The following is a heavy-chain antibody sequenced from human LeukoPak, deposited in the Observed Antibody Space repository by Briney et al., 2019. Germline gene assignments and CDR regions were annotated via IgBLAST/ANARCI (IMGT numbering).Heavy chain of an antibody. CDR3: ARGLFYYESSGYYLDD. CDR1: GYTFTSYD. V-gene: IGHV1-8*01. D-gene: IGHD3-22*01. J-gene: IGHJ4*02. Sequence: ASVTVSCKASGYTFTSYDINWVRQAPGQGLEWMGWMNPNSGNTGYAQKFQGRVTMTRNTSTSTAYMELSSLRSEDTAVYYCARGLFYYESSGYYLDDWGQGTLVTVSS. CDR2: MNPNSGNT.